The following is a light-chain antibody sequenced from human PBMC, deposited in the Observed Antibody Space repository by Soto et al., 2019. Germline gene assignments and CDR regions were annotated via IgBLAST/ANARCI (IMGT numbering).Light chain of an antibody. Sequence: SYVLTQPPSVLVAPGQTARISCGGNNIGDKNVHWYQQRPGQAPVLVIYDDSDRPSGIAERLSGSNSGNTATLTINRVEAGDEADYFCQVWDSSSDQYVFGPGTKLTVL. J-gene: IGLJ1*01. V-gene: IGLV3-21*02. CDR1: NIGDKN. CDR3: QVWDSSSDQYV. CDR2: DDS.